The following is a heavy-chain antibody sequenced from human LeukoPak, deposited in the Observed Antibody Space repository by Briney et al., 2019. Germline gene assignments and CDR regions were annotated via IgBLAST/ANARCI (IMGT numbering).Heavy chain of an antibody. V-gene: IGHV4-61*02. D-gene: IGHD3-22*01. CDR1: GGSISSGGYS. Sequence: SQTLSLTCAVSGGSISSGGYSWSWIRQPAGKGLEWIGRIYTSGSTNYNPSLKSRVTMSVDTSKNQFSLKLSSVTAADTAVYYCARAYYDSSDDSYYFDYWGQGTLVTVSS. J-gene: IGHJ4*02. CDR3: ARAYYDSSDDSYYFDY. CDR2: IYTSGST.